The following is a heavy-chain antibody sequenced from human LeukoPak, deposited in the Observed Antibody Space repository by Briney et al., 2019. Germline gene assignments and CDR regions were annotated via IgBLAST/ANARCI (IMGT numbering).Heavy chain of an antibody. CDR1: GFTFSTYW. CDR3: ARVAGGISDY. J-gene: IGHJ4*02. Sequence: GGSLRLSCAASGFTFSTYWMSWVRQAPGKGLEWVANIKQDGSETYYVDSVAGRFTISRDKAKNSLFLQMNSLRAEDTAVFYCARVAGGISDYWGQGTLVTVSS. D-gene: IGHD6-19*01. V-gene: IGHV3-7*01. CDR2: IKQDGSET.